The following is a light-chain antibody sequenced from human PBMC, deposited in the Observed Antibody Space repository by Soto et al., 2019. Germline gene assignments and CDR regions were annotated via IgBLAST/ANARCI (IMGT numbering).Light chain of an antibody. V-gene: IGKV1-27*01. CDR1: QGIGNS. J-gene: IGKJ1*01. CDR2: SAS. Sequence: IQMTQSPSSLSASVGDRVIITCRASQGIGNSLAWYQQKAGRVPKLLMHSASTLLSGVPSRFSGSGSGTDFTLTIRSLQPEDVATYYCQKYDSAPWTFGQGTQVEIK. CDR3: QKYDSAPWT.